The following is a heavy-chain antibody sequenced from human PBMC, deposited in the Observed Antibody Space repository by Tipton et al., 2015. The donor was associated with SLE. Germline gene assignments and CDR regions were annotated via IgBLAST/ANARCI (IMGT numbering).Heavy chain of an antibody. D-gene: IGHD3-16*01. CDR3: ARDRFKAFDI. V-gene: IGHV4-59*11. J-gene: IGHJ3*02. CDR2: IYYSGST. CDR1: GGSISSHY. Sequence: TLSLTCTVSGGSISSHYWSWIRQPPGKGLEWIGTIYYSGSTYYNPSLKSRVTISVDTSKNQFSLRLSSVTAADTAVYYCARDRFKAFDIWGQGTMVTVSS.